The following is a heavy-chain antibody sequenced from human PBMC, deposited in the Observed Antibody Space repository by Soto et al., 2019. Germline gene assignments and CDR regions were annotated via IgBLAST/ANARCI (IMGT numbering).Heavy chain of an antibody. V-gene: IGHV3-48*03. D-gene: IGHD6-13*01. CDR3: ARGGDSSSWYGDDAFDI. CDR2: ISSSGSTI. CDR1: GFTFSSYE. Sequence: GGSLRLSCAASGFTFSSYEMNWVRQAPGKGLEWVSYISSSGSTIYYADSVKGRFTISRDNAKNSLYLQMNSLRAEDTAVYYCARGGDSSSWYGDDAFDIWGKGTMVTV. J-gene: IGHJ3*02.